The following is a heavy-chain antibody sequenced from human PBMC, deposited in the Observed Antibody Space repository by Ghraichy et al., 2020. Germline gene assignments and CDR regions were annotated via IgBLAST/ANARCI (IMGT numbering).Heavy chain of an antibody. CDR3: AHRPQNPGTYDSSGYYQYYFDY. CDR1: GFSLSTSGVG. V-gene: IGHV2-5*01. Sequence: SGPTLVKPTQTLTLTCTFSGFSLSTSGVGVGWIRQPPGKALEWLALIYWNDDKHYSPSLKSRLTITKDTSKNQVVLTMTNMDPVDTATYYCAHRPQNPGTYDSSGYYQYYFDYWGQGTLVTVSS. J-gene: IGHJ4*02. D-gene: IGHD3-22*01. CDR2: IYWNDDK.